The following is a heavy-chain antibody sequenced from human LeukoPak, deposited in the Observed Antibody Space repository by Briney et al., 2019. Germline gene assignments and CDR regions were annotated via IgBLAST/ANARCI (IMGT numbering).Heavy chain of an antibody. V-gene: IGHV3-23*01. CDR1: GFTFSSYA. Sequence: PGGSLRLSCAASGFTFSSYAMSWVRQAPGKGLEWVSAISGSGGSTYYADSVKGRFTISRDNSKNTLYLQMNSLRAEDTAVYCCAKEQFSSGWPYYFDYWGQGTLVTVPS. D-gene: IGHD6-19*01. CDR3: AKEQFSSGWPYYFDY. CDR2: ISGSGGST. J-gene: IGHJ4*02.